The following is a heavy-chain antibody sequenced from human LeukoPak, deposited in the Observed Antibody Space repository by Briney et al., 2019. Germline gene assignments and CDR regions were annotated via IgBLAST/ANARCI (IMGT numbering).Heavy chain of an antibody. D-gene: IGHD2-15*01. CDR1: GGSFSGYY. CDR3: ARCRGRAYCNGGSCYGRGAFDI. J-gene: IGHJ3*02. V-gene: IGHV4-34*01. CDR2: INHSGST. Sequence: PSQTLSLTCALYGGSFSGYYWSWIRPPPGKGLEWIGEINHSGSTTSHPSLKSRVTISVDTSKNQFSLKLSSVTAADTAVYYCARCRGRAYCNGGSCYGRGAFDIWGQGTMVTVSS.